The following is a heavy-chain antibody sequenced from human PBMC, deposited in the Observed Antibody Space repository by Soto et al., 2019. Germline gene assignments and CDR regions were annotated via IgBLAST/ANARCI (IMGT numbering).Heavy chain of an antibody. D-gene: IGHD2-2*03. CDR3: ANDGYCSSTNCDWSY. CDR2: ISGSGDRP. J-gene: IGHJ4*02. V-gene: IGHV3-23*01. CDR1: GFTFTNYA. Sequence: EVQLLDSGGGLVQPGGSLRLSCVASGFTFTNYAMSWVRQAPGKWLEWVSGISGSGDRPDYADSVKGRFTISRDNSKSTLYLQMNSLKAEDTATYYCANDGYCSSTNCDWSYWGQGTLLIVAS.